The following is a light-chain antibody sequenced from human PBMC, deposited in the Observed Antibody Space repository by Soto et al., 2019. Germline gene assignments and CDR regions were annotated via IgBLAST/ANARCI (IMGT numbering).Light chain of an antibody. CDR2: EVS. CDR1: SSDVGAYKY. J-gene: IGLJ1*01. CDR3: ASHAGSSAV. Sequence: QTVVTQPPSASGSPGQSVTIPCTGTSSDVGAYKYVSWFQQHPGKAPKLVIYEVSKRPSGVPDRFSGSKSGNTASLTVSGLQGEDEADYYCASHAGSSAVFGTGTKLTVL. V-gene: IGLV2-8*01.